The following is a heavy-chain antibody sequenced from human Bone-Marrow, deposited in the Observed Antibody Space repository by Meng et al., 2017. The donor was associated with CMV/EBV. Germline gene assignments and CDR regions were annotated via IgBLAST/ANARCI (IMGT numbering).Heavy chain of an antibody. CDR1: GFTFTSSA. V-gene: IGHV1-58*01. J-gene: IGHJ6*02. CDR2: IVVGSGNT. D-gene: IGHD3-3*01. Sequence: SVKVSCKASGFTFTSSAVQWVRQARGQRLEWIGWIVVGSGNTNYAQKFQERVTITRDMSTSTAYMELSSLRSEDTAVYYCAAEPITIFGVVIIGGMDVWGQGTTVTVSS. CDR3: AAEPITIFGVVIIGGMDV.